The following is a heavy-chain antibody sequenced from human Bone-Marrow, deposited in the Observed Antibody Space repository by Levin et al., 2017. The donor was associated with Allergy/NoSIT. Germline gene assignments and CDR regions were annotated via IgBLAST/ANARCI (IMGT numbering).Heavy chain of an antibody. CDR1: GFIFSTYT. V-gene: IGHV3-23*01. Sequence: PGGFLRLSCAASGFIFSTYTMSWVRQAPGKGLEWVSGISGSGGSTYYADSVKGRFTISRDNSKNTVNLQMSSLRAEDTAVYYCAKGRHDDTGYHYSFDFWGQGTLVTVSS. CDR2: ISGSGGST. J-gene: IGHJ4*02. D-gene: IGHD3-22*01. CDR3: AKGRHDDTGYHYSFDF.